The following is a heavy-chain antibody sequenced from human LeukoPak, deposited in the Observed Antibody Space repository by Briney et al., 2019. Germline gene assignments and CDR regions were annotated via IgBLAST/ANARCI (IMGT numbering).Heavy chain of an antibody. J-gene: IGHJ4*02. CDR2: ISSSSSYI. Sequence: GGSLRLSCAASGFTFSSYSLNWVRQALGKGLERVSSISSSSSYIYYADSVKGRFTISRDNAKNSLYLQMNSLRAEDTAVYYCARDYYDSSGYYPFDYWGQGTLVTVSS. V-gene: IGHV3-21*01. D-gene: IGHD3-22*01. CDR1: GFTFSSYS. CDR3: ARDYYDSSGYYPFDY.